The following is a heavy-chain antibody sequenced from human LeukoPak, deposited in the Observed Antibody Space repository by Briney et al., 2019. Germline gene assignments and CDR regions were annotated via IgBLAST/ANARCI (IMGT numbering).Heavy chain of an antibody. CDR1: GFTFSSYA. Sequence: GSLRLSCAASGFTFSSYAMSWVRQAPGKGLEWVSAISGSGGSTYYADSVKGRFTISRDNSKNTLYLQMNSLRAEDTAVYYCAKETKKGKTWIQLWTYFDYWGQGTLVTVPS. J-gene: IGHJ4*02. V-gene: IGHV3-23*01. CDR3: AKETKKGKTWIQLWTYFDY. CDR2: ISGSGGST. D-gene: IGHD5-18*01.